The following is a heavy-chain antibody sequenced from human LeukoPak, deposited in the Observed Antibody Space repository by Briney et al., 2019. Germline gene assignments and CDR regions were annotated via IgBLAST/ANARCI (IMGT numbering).Heavy chain of an antibody. V-gene: IGHV3-7*01. CDR3: ARGWNYAFRFDN. J-gene: IGHJ4*02. D-gene: IGHD1-7*01. CDR2: IKQDGGEK. Sequence: PGGSLRLSCGACGFTFSDYWMTWVRQAPGRGLEWVAHIKQDGGEKYYVDSVKGRFTISRDNAKNSVYLQMNSLRAEDTAVYYCARGWNYAFRFDNWGQGTLVTVST. CDR1: GFTFSDYW.